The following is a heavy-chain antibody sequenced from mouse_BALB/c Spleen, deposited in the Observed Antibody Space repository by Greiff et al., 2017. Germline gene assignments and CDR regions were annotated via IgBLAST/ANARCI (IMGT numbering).Heavy chain of an antibody. CDR1: GYSFTGYY. V-gene: IGHV1S34*01. CDR2: ISCYNGAT. D-gene: IGHD2-3*01. Sequence: LVKTGASVKISCKASGYSFTGYYMHWVKQSHGKSLEWIGYISCYNGATSYNQKFKGKATFTVDTSSSTAYMQFNSLTSEDSAVYYCGFGYDGYSYMDYWGQGTSVTVSS. CDR3: GFGYDGYSYMDY. J-gene: IGHJ4*01.